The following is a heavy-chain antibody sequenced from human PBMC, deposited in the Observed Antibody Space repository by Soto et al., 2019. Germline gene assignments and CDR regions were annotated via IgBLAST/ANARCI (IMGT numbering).Heavy chain of an antibody. D-gene: IGHD1-26*01. CDR3: ARDWDGRFDY. V-gene: IGHV3-33*01. J-gene: IGHJ4*02. CDR1: GLTFSSYG. Sequence: QVQLVESGGGVVQPGRSLRLSCAASGLTFSSYGMHWVRQAPGKGLEWVAVIWYDGSNKYYADSVKGRFTISRDNSKNTLYRHMNSLRAEDTGVYYCARDWDGRFDYLGQGTLGTVFS. CDR2: IWYDGSNK.